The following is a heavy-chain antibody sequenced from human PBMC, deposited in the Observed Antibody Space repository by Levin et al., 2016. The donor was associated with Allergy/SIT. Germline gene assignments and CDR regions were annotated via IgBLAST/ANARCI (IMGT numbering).Heavy chain of an antibody. CDR2: IIPILGIA. D-gene: IGHD5-24*01. J-gene: IGHJ6*02. CDR1: GGTFSSYA. Sequence: SVKVSCKASGGTFSSYAISWVRQAPGQGLEWMGRIIPILGIANYAQKFQGRVTITADKSTSTAYMELSSLRSEDTAVYYCAREDQGDGYNNGMDVWGQGTTVTVSS. V-gene: IGHV1-69*04. CDR3: AREDQGDGYNNGMDV.